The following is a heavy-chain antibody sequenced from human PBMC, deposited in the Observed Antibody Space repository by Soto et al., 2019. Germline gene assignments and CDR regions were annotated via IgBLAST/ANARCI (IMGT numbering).Heavy chain of an antibody. CDR3: AREERYCSGGSCRPNWARKDYYYYGMAV. V-gene: IGHV1-69*13. CDR1: GGTFSSYA. J-gene: IGHJ6*02. D-gene: IGHD2-15*01. CDR2: IIPIFGTA. Sequence: VASVKVSCKASGGTFSSYAISWVRQAPGQGLEWMGGIIPIFGTANYAQKFQGRVTITADESTSTAYMELSSLRSEDTAVYYCAREERYCSGGSCRPNWARKDYYYYGMAVWGQGTTVTVSS.